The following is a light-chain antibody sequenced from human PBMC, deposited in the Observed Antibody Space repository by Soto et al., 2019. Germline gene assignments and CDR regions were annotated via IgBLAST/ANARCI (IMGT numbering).Light chain of an antibody. CDR2: DVN. J-gene: IGLJ3*02. V-gene: IGLV2-11*01. Sequence: QSALTQPRSVSGSPGQSVTISCTGTNSDIGDYNYVSWYQQHPGKAPKVMIYDVNRRPSGVPDRFSGSKYGNTAALTISGLQAEDEADYYCCSYAGTYNFWVFGGGTKLTVL. CDR1: NSDIGDYNY. CDR3: CSYAGTYNFWV.